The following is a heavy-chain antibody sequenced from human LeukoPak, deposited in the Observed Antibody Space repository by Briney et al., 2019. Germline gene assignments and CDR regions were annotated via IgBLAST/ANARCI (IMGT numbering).Heavy chain of an antibody. Sequence: GRSLRLSCAASGFTFDDYAMHWVRQAPGKGLEWVSGISWNSGSIGYADSVKGRFTISRDNAKNSLYLQMNSLRAEDTALYYCAKAQYSSSFFYCGQGTLVTVSS. CDR3: AKAQYSSSFFY. J-gene: IGHJ4*02. D-gene: IGHD6-13*01. V-gene: IGHV3-9*01. CDR2: ISWNSGSI. CDR1: GFTFDDYA.